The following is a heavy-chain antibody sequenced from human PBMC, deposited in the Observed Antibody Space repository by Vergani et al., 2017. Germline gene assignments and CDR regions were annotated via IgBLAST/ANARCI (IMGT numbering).Heavy chain of an antibody. V-gene: IGHV3-23*01. D-gene: IGHD3-9*01. CDR1: GFTFSRYA. CDR2: ISGSGGST. Sequence: EVQLLESGGGLVQPGGSLRLSCAASGFTFSRYAMSWVRQAPGKGLEWVSVISGSGGSTYYADSVKSRFTISRDNSKSTVYLQMNSLRAGDTAVYYCAREYFSGNSALDYWGQGTLVTVSS. J-gene: IGHJ4*02. CDR3: AREYFSGNSALDY.